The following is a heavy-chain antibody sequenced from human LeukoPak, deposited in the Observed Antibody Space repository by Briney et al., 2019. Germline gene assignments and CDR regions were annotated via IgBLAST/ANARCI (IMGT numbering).Heavy chain of an antibody. CDR1: GFTVSSNY. J-gene: IGHJ4*02. CDR3: AISGLGFGEFRGLDY. Sequence: GGSLRLSCVAFGFTVSSNYMNWVRQAPGKGLEWVSVILSSGPTYYADSVKGRFTISRDTSKNALYLQMNSLRAEDTAVYYCAISGLGFGEFRGLDYWGQGTLVTVSS. D-gene: IGHD3-10*01. CDR2: ILSSGPT. V-gene: IGHV3-53*01.